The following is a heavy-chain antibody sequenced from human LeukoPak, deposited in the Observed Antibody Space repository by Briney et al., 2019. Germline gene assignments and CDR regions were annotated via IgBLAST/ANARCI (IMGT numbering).Heavy chain of an antibody. CDR3: ARDYDSSGYLDY. D-gene: IGHD3-22*01. CDR2: INAGNGNT. Sequence: EASVKVSCKASGYTFTSYAMHWVRQAPGQRLEWMGWINAGNGNTKYSREFQGRVTITRDTSASTAYMELSSLRSEDMAVYYCARDYDSSGYLDYWGQGTLVTVSS. CDR1: GYTFTSYA. V-gene: IGHV1-3*03. J-gene: IGHJ4*02.